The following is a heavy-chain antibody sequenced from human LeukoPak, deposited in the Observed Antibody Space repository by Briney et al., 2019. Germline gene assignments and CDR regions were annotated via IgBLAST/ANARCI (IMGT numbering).Heavy chain of an antibody. Sequence: GESLKISCKGSGYSFTTYWIGWVRQMPGKGLEWMGFIYPGDSDTTYSPSLQGQVTISADKSISTAYLQWSSLKASDTAMYYCARLGSYSTGWADYWGQGTLVTVSS. CDR3: ARLGSYSTGWADY. J-gene: IGHJ4*02. V-gene: IGHV5-51*01. CDR2: IYPGDSDT. CDR1: GYSFTTYW. D-gene: IGHD6-19*01.